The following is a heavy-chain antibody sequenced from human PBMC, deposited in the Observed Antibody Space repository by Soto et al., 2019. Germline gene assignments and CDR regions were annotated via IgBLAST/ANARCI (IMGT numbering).Heavy chain of an antibody. CDR3: AREYSSSRHFDN. D-gene: IGHD6-6*01. Sequence: QVQLQESGPGLVKPSETLSLTCTVSNGSINNYYWSWIRQPAGKGLVWIGRVSTSGNTNYHPSLKSRVTMSVDTSRKQFSLNLSSVTAADTALYYCAREYSSSRHFDNWGQGTLVTVSS. CDR2: VSTSGNT. CDR1: NGSINNYY. V-gene: IGHV4-4*07. J-gene: IGHJ4*02.